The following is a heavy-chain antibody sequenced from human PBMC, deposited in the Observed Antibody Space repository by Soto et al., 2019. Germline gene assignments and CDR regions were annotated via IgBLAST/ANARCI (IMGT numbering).Heavy chain of an antibody. V-gene: IGHV1-69*06. CDR3: ARDRGLRGSSNSPPHGLDV. D-gene: IGHD2-2*01. CDR1: GGTFNTYA. Sequence: QVQLVQSGAEVKKPGSSVKVSCKASGGTFNTYAISWVRQAPGQGLEWMGGIIPIFGTTNYAQKFQGRVTITADKSTSTAYMELSSLRSGDTAVYYCARDRGLRGSSNSPPHGLDVWGQGTTVTVSS. CDR2: IIPIFGTT. J-gene: IGHJ6*02.